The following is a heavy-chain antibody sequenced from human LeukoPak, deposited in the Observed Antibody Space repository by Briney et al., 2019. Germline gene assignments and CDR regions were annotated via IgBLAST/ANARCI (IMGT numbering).Heavy chain of an antibody. CDR1: GFIFSSYW. Sequence: GGTLRLSCAASGFIFSSYWMHWVRQAPGKGLVWVSRISPDGSSTTYADSVKGRFTISRDNAKDTLYLQMNSLRAEDTGVYYCAGHHQAYSRTYWGQGTLVTVSS. V-gene: IGHV3-74*01. CDR3: AGHHQAYSRTY. J-gene: IGHJ4*02. CDR2: ISPDGSST. D-gene: IGHD6-13*01.